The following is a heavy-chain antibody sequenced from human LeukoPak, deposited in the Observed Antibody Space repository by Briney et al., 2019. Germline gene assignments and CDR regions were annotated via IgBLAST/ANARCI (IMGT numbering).Heavy chain of an antibody. V-gene: IGHV3-74*01. CDR3: ARVEGSAPAGGRY. Sequence: PGGSLRLSCAASGFTFSSYWMHWVRQAPGKGLVWVSRINSDGSSTSYADSVKGRFTISRDNAKNTLYLQMNSLRAEDTAVYYCARVEGSAPAGGRYWGQGTLVTVSS. CDR2: INSDGSST. D-gene: IGHD2-15*01. J-gene: IGHJ4*02. CDR1: GFTFSSYW.